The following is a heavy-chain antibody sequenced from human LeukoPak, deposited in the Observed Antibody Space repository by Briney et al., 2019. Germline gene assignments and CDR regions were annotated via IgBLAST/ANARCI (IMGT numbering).Heavy chain of an antibody. CDR1: GYTFTSYG. CDR3: ARVTPYYYDSSGLRYDY. V-gene: IGHV1-18*01. CDR2: ISAYNGNT. Sequence: ASVKVSCKASGYTFTSYGISWVRQAPGQGLEWMGWISAYNGNTNYAQKLQGRVTMTTDTSTSTAYMELRSLRSDDTAVYYCARVTPYYYDSSGLRYDYWGQGTLVTVSS. J-gene: IGHJ4*02. D-gene: IGHD3-22*01.